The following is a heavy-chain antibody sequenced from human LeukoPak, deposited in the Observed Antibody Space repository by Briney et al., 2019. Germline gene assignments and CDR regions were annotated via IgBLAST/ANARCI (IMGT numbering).Heavy chain of an antibody. D-gene: IGHD6-19*01. CDR3: ARDDYSSGWYYFDY. Sequence: ASVKVSCKASGYTFTSYGISWVRQAPGQGLEWMGWISAYNGNTNYAQKLQGRVTMTTDTSTSTAYMELRSLRSADTAVYYCARDDYSSGWYYFDYWGQGTLVTVSS. CDR2: ISAYNGNT. CDR1: GYTFTSYG. V-gene: IGHV1-18*01. J-gene: IGHJ4*02.